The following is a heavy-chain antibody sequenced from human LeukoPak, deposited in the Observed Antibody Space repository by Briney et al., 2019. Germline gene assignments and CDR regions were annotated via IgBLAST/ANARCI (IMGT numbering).Heavy chain of an antibody. J-gene: IGHJ5*02. D-gene: IGHD6-13*01. CDR2: IFCNDDK. Sequence: SGPTLVKPTQTLTLTRTFSASSLSTTDVGVGWIRQPPGKALEWLALIFCNDDKRYSPSLKSRLTITKDTSKNQAVLTLTNMDPVDTATYYCAHKPADAHGGYNWFDTWGQGTLVTVSS. CDR1: ASSLSTTDVG. V-gene: IGHV2-5*01. CDR3: AHKPADAHGGYNWFDT.